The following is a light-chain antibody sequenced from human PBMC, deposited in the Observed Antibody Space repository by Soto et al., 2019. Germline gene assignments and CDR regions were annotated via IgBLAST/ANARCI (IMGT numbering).Light chain of an antibody. Sequence: DIQMTQSPSSLSASVGDRVTITCRASQSISTYLHWYQQKPGKAPNLLIYAASTLQSGVPSRFSGSGSGTEFTLTISSLQSEDFAVYYCQQYVHWPPGTFGQGTKVDIK. CDR3: QQYVHWPPGT. CDR1: QSISTY. CDR2: AAS. J-gene: IGKJ1*01. V-gene: IGKV1-39*01.